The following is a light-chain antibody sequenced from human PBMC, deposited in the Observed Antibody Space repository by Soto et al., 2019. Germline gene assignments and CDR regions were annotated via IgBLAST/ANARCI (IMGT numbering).Light chain of an antibody. J-gene: IGKJ1*01. V-gene: IGKV3-15*01. CDR1: QSVGNN. Sequence: EIVMTQSPATLSVSPGERTTLSCRASQSVGNNLAWYQQKPGQAPRILIYGAYTRDTGIPARFSGSGSGTDFTLTISRLQPEDVETYYCQKYNSAPRTFGQGTKVDIK. CDR3: QKYNSAPRT. CDR2: GAY.